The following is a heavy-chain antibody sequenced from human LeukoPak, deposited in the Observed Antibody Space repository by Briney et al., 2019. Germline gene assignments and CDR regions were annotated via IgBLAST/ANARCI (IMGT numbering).Heavy chain of an antibody. CDR3: ARQDTHEYVSGSYRYSFDY. D-gene: IGHD3-16*02. CDR2: IYPGDSDT. J-gene: IGHJ4*02. CDR1: GYSFTSYW. Sequence: GESLKISCKGSGYSFTSYWIGWVRQMPGKVLEWMGNIYPGDSDTRYSPSFQGQVTISADKSISTAYLQWSSLKASDTAMYYCARQDTHEYVSGSYRYSFDYWGQGTLVTVSS. V-gene: IGHV5-51*01.